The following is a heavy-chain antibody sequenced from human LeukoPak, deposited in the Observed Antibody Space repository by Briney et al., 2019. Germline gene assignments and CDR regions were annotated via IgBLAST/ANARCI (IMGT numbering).Heavy chain of an antibody. J-gene: IGHJ4*02. V-gene: IGHV3-30*02. D-gene: IGHD3-3*01. Sequence: PGGSLRLSCAASGFTFSSYGLQWVRQAPGKGLEWVAFVRYDGSNTYYADSVKGRFTISRDNSKNTLYLQMNSLRAEDTAVYYCAKDRSGNFDYWGQGTLVTVSS. CDR3: AKDRSGNFDY. CDR1: GFTFSSYG. CDR2: VRYDGSNT.